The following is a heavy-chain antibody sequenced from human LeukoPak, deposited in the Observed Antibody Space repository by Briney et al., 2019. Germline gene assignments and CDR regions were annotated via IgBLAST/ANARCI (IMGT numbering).Heavy chain of an antibody. Sequence: PSETLSLTCTVSGDSISSSSYYWGWIRQPPGKGLEWIGSIYYSGSTYYNPSLKSRVTIPVDTSKNQFSLKLSSVTAADTAVYYCARRKASYYDFWSGYYTYWGQGTMVTVSS. CDR2: IYYSGST. CDR1: GDSISSSSYY. J-gene: IGHJ3*01. V-gene: IGHV4-39*07. CDR3: ARRKASYYDFWSGYYTY. D-gene: IGHD3-3*01.